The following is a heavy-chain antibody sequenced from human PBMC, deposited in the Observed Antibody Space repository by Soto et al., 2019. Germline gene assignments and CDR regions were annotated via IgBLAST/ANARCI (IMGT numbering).Heavy chain of an antibody. Sequence: SETLSLTCTFSCGSIISYYWSWIRQPAGKGLEWIGRIYTSGSTNYNPSLKSRVTMSVDTSKNQFSLKLSSVTAADTAVYYCARAEYSSSSFYYYYYGMDVWGQGTTVTVSS. V-gene: IGHV4-4*07. CDR1: CGSIISYY. D-gene: IGHD6-6*01. CDR2: IYTSGST. CDR3: ARAEYSSSSFYYYYYGMDV. J-gene: IGHJ6*02.